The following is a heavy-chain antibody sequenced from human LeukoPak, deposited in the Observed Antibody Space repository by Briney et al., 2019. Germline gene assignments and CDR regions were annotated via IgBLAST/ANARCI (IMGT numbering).Heavy chain of an antibody. CDR3: TREVGAIDY. CDR1: GFTFSGYS. V-gene: IGHV3-48*04. D-gene: IGHD1-26*01. J-gene: IGHJ4*02. CDR2: ISSSSSTI. Sequence: PGGSLRLSCAVSGFTFSGYSMNWVRQAPGKGLEWISYISSSSSTIYYADSVKGRFTVSRDNAQNSPYLQMNSLRAEDTAVYYCTREVGAIDYWGQGTLVTVSS.